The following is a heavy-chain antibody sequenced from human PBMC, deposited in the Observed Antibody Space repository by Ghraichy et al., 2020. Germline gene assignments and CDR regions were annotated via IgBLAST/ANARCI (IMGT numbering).Heavy chain of an antibody. V-gene: IGHV1-46*01. CDR1: GYTLTNYY. CDR3: ARDWELGY. J-gene: IGHJ4*02. CDR2: ISPTGGTT. Sequence: ASVKVSCRASGYTLTNYYMHWVRQAPGQGLEWMGTISPTGGTTSSTQQFQGRVTMTRDTSTSTVYMELSSLRPEDPAVYYCARDWELGYWGQGTLLTVPS. D-gene: IGHD1-26*01.